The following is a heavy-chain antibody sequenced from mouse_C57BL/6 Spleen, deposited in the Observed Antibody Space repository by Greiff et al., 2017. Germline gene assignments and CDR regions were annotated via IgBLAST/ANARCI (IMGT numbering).Heavy chain of an antibody. Sequence: QVQLQQPGAELAKPGASVKVFCKASGYTFSSYWMHWVKQRPGQGLEWIGRIHPADSATNYNQKFKGKATLTVDKSSSTASMQLRSLTSEDSAVYYCAIRRDDAMDYWGQGTSVTVSS. CDR3: AIRRDDAMDY. J-gene: IGHJ4*01. V-gene: IGHV1-74*01. CDR1: GYTFSSYW. CDR2: IHPADSAT.